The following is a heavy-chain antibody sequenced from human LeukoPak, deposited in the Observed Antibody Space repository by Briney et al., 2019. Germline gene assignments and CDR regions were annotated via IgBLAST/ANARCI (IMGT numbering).Heavy chain of an antibody. CDR1: GGSISSGSYY. V-gene: IGHV4-61*02. CDR3: ARGCSSTSCYEGFDP. CDR2: IYTSGST. J-gene: IGHJ5*02. D-gene: IGHD2-2*01. Sequence: SETLSLTCTVSGGSISSGSYYWSWIRQPAGKGLEWIGRIYTSGSTNYNPSLKSRVTISVDTSKNQFSLKLSSVTAADTAVYYCARGCSSTSCYEGFDPWGQGTLVTVSS.